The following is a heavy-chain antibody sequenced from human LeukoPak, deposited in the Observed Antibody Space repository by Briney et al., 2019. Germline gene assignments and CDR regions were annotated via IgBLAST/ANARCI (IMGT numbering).Heavy chain of an antibody. CDR3: AREHSSGWYDWFDP. Sequence: QPGGSLRLSCSASGFPFSSYWMSWVRQAPGKGLEWVANIKQDGSEKYYMDSVKGRFTISRDNAKNSLYLQMNSLRAEDTAVYYCAREHSSGWYDWFDPWGQGTLVTVSS. CDR2: IKQDGSEK. V-gene: IGHV3-7*01. CDR1: GFPFSSYW. D-gene: IGHD6-19*01. J-gene: IGHJ5*02.